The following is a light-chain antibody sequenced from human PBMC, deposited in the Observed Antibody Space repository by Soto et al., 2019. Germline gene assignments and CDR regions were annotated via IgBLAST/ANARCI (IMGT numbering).Light chain of an antibody. Sequence: QSVLTQPPSASGTPGQGVTISCSGSSSNVGSNTVNWYQQLPGRAPKLLIYNNNQRPSGVPDRFSDSKSGTAASLAISGLQSEDEADYYCSAWDDSLKVVLFGGGTKLTVL. J-gene: IGLJ2*01. CDR3: SAWDDSLKVVL. CDR2: NNN. V-gene: IGLV1-44*01. CDR1: SSNVGSNT.